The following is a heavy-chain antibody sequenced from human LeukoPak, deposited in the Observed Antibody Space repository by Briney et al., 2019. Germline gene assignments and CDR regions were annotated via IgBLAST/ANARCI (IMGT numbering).Heavy chain of an antibody. V-gene: IGHV3-23*01. CDR2: ISGSGGST. Sequence: GGSLRLSCAASGFTFSSYGMHWVRQAPGKGLEWVSTISGSGGSTYYADSVKGRFTISRDNSKNTLYLQLNSLRAEDTAVYYCAKSTSPLYYYYGMDVWGQGTTVTVSS. J-gene: IGHJ6*02. CDR3: AKSTSPLYYYYGMDV. D-gene: IGHD2-2*01. CDR1: GFTFSSYG.